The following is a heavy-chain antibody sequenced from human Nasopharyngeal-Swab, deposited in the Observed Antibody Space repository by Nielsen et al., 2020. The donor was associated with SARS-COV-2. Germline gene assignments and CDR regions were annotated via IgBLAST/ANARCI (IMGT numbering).Heavy chain of an antibody. CDR2: INPNSGGT. D-gene: IGHD6-25*01. J-gene: IGHJ6*02. Sequence: ASVKVSCKASGYSFSAYYIHWVRQAPGQGLEWMGRINPNSGGTDYAQKFQGRVTMTRDTSLRTAYMDLSSLRSEDTAVYYCAMEASGDGMDVWGQGTTVTVSS. CDR1: GYSFSAYY. CDR3: AMEASGDGMDV. V-gene: IGHV1-2*06.